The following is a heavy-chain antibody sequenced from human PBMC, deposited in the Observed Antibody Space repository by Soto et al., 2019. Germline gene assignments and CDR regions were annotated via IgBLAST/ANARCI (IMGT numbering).Heavy chain of an antibody. V-gene: IGHV4-39*01. J-gene: IGHJ4*02. Sequence: SETLSLTCAVSGDSMSSSDYYWGWIRQPPGKGLECFGSIYFSGITYFNPSLQIRVAISVDTSNNQFSLKLKSVTAADTAIYYCARRTVNIRTFYSGLKTHCFDYWGQGAPVTVSS. CDR3: ARRTVNIRTFYSGLKTHCFDY. CDR1: GDSMSSSDYY. D-gene: IGHD6-19*01. CDR2: IYFSGIT.